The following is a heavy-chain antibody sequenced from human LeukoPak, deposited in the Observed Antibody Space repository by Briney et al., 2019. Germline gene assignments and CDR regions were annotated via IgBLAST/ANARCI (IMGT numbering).Heavy chain of an antibody. Sequence: GASVKVSCKASVYTFTSYYMHWVRQAPGQGLEWMGIINPSGGSTSYAQKFQGRVTMTRDMSTSTVYMELSSLRSDDTAVYYCARAAYSSGNFDYWGQGTLVTVSS. CDR1: VYTFTSYY. V-gene: IGHV1-46*01. CDR3: ARAAYSSGNFDY. D-gene: IGHD6-19*01. CDR2: INPSGGST. J-gene: IGHJ4*02.